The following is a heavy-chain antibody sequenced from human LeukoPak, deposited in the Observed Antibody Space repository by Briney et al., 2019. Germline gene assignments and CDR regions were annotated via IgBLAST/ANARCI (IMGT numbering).Heavy chain of an antibody. Sequence: SETLSLTCAVYGGSFSDYNWSWIRQPPGKGLEWIGSIFHSGITYYNPSLKSRVTISVDTSKNQFSLKLTSVTAADTAMYYCARDRHEPGPWGPGTMVTVSS. CDR3: ARDRHEPGP. D-gene: IGHD1-14*01. CDR2: IFHSGIT. CDR1: GGSFSDYN. J-gene: IGHJ3*01. V-gene: IGHV4-34*12.